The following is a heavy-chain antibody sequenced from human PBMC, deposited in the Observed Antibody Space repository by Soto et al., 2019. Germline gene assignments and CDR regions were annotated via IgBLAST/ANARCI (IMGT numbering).Heavy chain of an antibody. D-gene: IGHD3-22*01. J-gene: IGHJ3*02. CDR3: ARAPNYYDSSGYYYGAFDI. V-gene: IGHV4-30-2*01. CDR2: IYHSGST. CDR1: GGSISSGSYS. Sequence: KASETLSLTCAVSGGSISSGSYSWSWIRQPPGKGLEWIGYIYHSGSTYYNPSLKSRVTISVDRSENQFSLKLSSVTAADTAVYYCARAPNYYDSSGYYYGAFDIWGQGTMVTVS.